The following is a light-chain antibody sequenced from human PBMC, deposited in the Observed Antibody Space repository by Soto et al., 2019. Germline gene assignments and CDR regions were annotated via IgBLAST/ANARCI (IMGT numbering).Light chain of an antibody. Sequence: DIVMTQSPASLAVSLGERATINCNSSQSVLYSSNNKNYLAWYQQKPGQPPKLLIYWASTRESGVPDRFSGSGSGTDFTLTISSLQAEDVAVYYCQQYYSTPLTFGGGTKVDIK. CDR3: QQYYSTPLT. CDR2: WAS. CDR1: QSVLYSSNNKNY. V-gene: IGKV4-1*01. J-gene: IGKJ4*01.